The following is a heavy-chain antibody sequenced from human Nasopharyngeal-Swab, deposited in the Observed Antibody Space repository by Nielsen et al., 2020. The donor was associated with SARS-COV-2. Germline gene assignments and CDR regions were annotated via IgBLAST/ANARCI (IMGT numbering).Heavy chain of an antibody. J-gene: IGHJ4*02. D-gene: IGHD3-16*01. CDR3: ARDIGGGRYGSGY. V-gene: IGHV3-21*01. CDR2: ISSRSSNI. Sequence: GESLKISCAASGFVFSIYGMNWVRQAPGKGLEWVSSISSRSSNIYHADSVKGRFTISRDNAKNSLYLQMNSLRAEDTAVYYCARDIGGGRYGSGYWGQGTLVTVSS. CDR1: GFVFSIYG.